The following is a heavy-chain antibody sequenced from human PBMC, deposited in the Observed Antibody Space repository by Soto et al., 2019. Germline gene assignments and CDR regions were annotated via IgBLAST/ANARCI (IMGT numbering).Heavy chain of an antibody. Sequence: ASVKVSCKASGYTFTSYGISWVRQAPGQGLEWMGWISAYNGNTNYAQKLQGRVTMTTDTSTSTAYMELRSLRSDDTAVYYCARGPLRGYSSGWYRGAFDIWGQGTMVTVS. CDR1: GYTFTSYG. J-gene: IGHJ3*02. D-gene: IGHD6-19*01. CDR2: ISAYNGNT. V-gene: IGHV1-18*01. CDR3: ARGPLRGYSSGWYRGAFDI.